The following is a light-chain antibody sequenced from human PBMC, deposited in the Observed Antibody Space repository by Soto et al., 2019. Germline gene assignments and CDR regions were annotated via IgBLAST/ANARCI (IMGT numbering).Light chain of an antibody. CDR2: DDN. CDR3: GTWDSSLSVV. J-gene: IGLJ2*01. CDR1: SSNIGNNY. Sequence: QSELTQPPSVSAAPGQKVTISCSGSSSNIGNNYVFWYQQLPGTAPKLLVYDDNKRPSEIPDRFSGSKSGTSATLGITGLQTGDEADYYCGTWDSSLSVVFGGGTKLTVL. V-gene: IGLV1-51*01.